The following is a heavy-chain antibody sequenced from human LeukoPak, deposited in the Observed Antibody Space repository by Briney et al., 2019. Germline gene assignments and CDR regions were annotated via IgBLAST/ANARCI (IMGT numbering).Heavy chain of an antibody. CDR2: INTDGSST. CDR3: ARDREFCISTSCYKPLDY. J-gene: IGHJ4*02. CDR1: GFTFSSFW. Sequence: GGSLRLSCAASGFTFSSFWMHWDRQAPGEGLVGVSRINTDGSSTTYADSVKGRFTISRDNAKNTLYLQMNSLRAEDTAVYYCARDREFCISTSCYKPLDYWGQGTLVTVSS. D-gene: IGHD2-2*02. V-gene: IGHV3-74*01.